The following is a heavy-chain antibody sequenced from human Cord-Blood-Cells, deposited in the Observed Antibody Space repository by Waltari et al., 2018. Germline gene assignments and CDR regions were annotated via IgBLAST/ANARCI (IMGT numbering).Heavy chain of an antibody. CDR2: INRSGST. Sequence: QVQLQQWGAGLLKPSETLSLTCAVYGGSCSGCYWRWIRQPPGKGLEWIGEINRSGSTNYTPSLKRRGTISVDTSKNQFSLKLSSVTAADTAVYYCAVGGATSPPAGDYWGQGTLVTVSS. J-gene: IGHJ4*02. D-gene: IGHD5-12*01. V-gene: IGHV4-34*01. CDR3: AVGGATSPPAGDY. CDR1: GGSCSGCY.